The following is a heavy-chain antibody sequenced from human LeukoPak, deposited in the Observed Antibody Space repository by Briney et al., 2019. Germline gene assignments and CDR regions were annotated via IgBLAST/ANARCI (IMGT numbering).Heavy chain of an antibody. CDR1: GYRITSYW. V-gene: IGHV5-51*01. Sequence: GESLKISCKGSGYRITSYWIAWVRQMPGKGLGWMGIIYPSDSDTRYSPSFQGQVTISADRSINTAYLQWSSLKASDTAMYYCARRVAVGGLYYFDYWGQGTLVTVSS. D-gene: IGHD4-23*01. CDR3: ARRVAVGGLYYFDY. CDR2: IYPSDSDT. J-gene: IGHJ4*02.